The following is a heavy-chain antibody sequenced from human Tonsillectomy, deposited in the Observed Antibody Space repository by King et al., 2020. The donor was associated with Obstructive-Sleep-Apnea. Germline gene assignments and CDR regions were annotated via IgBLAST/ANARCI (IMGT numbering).Heavy chain of an antibody. CDR1: GFNFDDYA. CDR3: AKDGIAAAADGMDV. CDR2: ISWNSGSI. V-gene: IGHV3-9*01. D-gene: IGHD6-13*01. J-gene: IGHJ6*02. Sequence: EVQLVESGGGLVQPGRSLRLSCAASGFNFDDYAMHWVRQAPGKGLEWVSGISWNSGSIGYADSVKGRFTISRDNAKNSLYLQMNSLRAEDTALYYCAKDGIAAAADGMDVWGQGTTATVSS.